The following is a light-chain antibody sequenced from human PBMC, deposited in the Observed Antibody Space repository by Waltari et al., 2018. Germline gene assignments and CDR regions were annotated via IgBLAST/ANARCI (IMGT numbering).Light chain of an antibody. CDR1: QSVSSN. CDR2: GAS. V-gene: IGKV3-15*01. CDR3: QQYNNWPQT. Sequence: EIVMTQSPATLSVSPGERATLSCRASQSVSSNLAWYQQKPGQAPRLLSYGASTRATGIPARFSGSGSGTEFTLTISSMQSEDCAVYYCQQYNNWPQTFGPGTKVDIK. J-gene: IGKJ3*01.